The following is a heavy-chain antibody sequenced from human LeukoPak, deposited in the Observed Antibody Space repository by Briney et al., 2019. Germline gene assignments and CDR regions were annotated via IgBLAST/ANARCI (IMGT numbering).Heavy chain of an antibody. CDR1: GYSFITYG. J-gene: IGHJ4*02. Sequence: ASVKVSCKASGYSFITYGISWVRQAPGQGLEWMGWIYNYNGDTNYAPNFQGRVTMTTDTSTSTAYMELRSLRSDDTAVYYCARGGGYCGDDCYIDYWGQGTLVTVSS. V-gene: IGHV1-18*01. CDR3: ARGGGYCGDDCYIDY. D-gene: IGHD2-21*02. CDR2: IYNYNGDT.